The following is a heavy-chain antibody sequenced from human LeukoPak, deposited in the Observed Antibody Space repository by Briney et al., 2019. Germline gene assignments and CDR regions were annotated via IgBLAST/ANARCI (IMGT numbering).Heavy chain of an antibody. CDR1: GDSISSSSYC. CDR3: ARHSRSGYIGYENAFDI. Sequence: SETLSLTCTVSGDSISSSSYCWDWSRLPPGKGLEWIGNIYNSANTHYNPSLKTRITMSVDTSKNQFSLKLNSVTAADTGIYYCARHSRSGYIGYENAFDIWGQGTMVTVSS. V-gene: IGHV4-39*01. D-gene: IGHD5-12*01. J-gene: IGHJ3*02. CDR2: IYNSANT.